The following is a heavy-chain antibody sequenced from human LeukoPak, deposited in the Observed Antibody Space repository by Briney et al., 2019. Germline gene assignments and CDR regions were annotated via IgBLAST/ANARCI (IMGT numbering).Heavy chain of an antibody. Sequence: CTVSGGSISSYYWSWIRQPPGKGLEWIGYIYYSGSTNYNPCLTSRGTISVDTSKNQFSQKLSTVNAAETAVYYCARVSPKRYYYDSSGSLDPYFDYWGQGTLVTVSS. CDR1: GGSISSYY. CDR2: IYYSGST. D-gene: IGHD3-22*01. V-gene: IGHV4-59*01. J-gene: IGHJ4*02. CDR3: ARVSPKRYYYDSSGSLDPYFDY.